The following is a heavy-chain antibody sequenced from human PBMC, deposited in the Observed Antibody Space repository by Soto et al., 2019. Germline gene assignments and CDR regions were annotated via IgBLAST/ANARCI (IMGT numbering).Heavy chain of an antibody. CDR1: GYTFTSYG. D-gene: IGHD3-22*01. CDR3: AIYYDSSGYYWFDY. CDR2: ISAYNGNT. Sequence: QVQLVQSGAEVKKPGASVKVSCKASGYTFTSYGINWVRQAPGQGLEWMGWISAYNGNTNYAQKLQGRVTMTTDTYTSTAYMEVRSLRSDDTAVYYCAIYYDSSGYYWFDYWGQGTLVTVSS. V-gene: IGHV1-18*01. J-gene: IGHJ4*02.